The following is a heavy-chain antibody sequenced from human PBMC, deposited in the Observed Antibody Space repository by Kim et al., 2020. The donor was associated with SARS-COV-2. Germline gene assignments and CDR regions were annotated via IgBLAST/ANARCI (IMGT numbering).Heavy chain of an antibody. CDR2: ISYDGSNK. J-gene: IGHJ3*02. Sequence: WGSLRLSCAASGFTFSSYAMHWVRQAPGKGLEWVAVISYDGSNKYYADSVKGRFTISRDNSKNTLYLQMNSLRAEATAVYYCASAVAGNGAFDIWGQGTMVTVSS. D-gene: IGHD6-19*01. V-gene: IGHV3-30*04. CDR1: GFTFSSYA. CDR3: ASAVAGNGAFDI.